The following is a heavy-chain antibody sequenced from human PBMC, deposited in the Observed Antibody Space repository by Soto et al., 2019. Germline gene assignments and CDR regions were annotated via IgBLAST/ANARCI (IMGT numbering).Heavy chain of an antibody. CDR1: GYTFTSYY. CDR2: INPSGGST. V-gene: IGHV1-46*01. CDR3: AKCPWLPSSHYYYYMDV. D-gene: IGHD5-12*01. Sequence: ASVKVSCKASGYTFTSYYMHWVRQAPGQGLEWMGIINPSGGSTSYAQKFQGRVTMTRDTSTSTVYMELSSLRSEDTAVYYCAKCPWLPSSHYYYYMDVWGKGTTVTVSS. J-gene: IGHJ6*03.